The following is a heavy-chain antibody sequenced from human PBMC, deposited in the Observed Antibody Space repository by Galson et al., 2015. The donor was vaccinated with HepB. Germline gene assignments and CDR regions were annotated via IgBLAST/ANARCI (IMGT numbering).Heavy chain of an antibody. V-gene: IGHV3-74*01. CDR1: GFTFSSYW. CDR3: ARVPLGVVPQSANWFDP. CDR2: INSDGSTT. D-gene: IGHD3-16*01. Sequence: SLRLSCAASGFTFSSYWMHWVRQAPGKGLVWVPRINSDGSTTTYADSVKGRFTISRDNAKSTLYLQMNSLRAEDTAVYYCARVPLGVVPQSANWFDPWGQGTLVTVSS. J-gene: IGHJ5*02.